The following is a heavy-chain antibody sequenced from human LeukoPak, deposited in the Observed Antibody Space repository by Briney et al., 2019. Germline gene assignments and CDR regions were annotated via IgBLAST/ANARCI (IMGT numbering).Heavy chain of an antibody. CDR2: FYHSGST. Sequence: PSETLSLTCAVSGYSISRGYYWGWIRQPPGKGLEWIGSFYHSGSTYYNPSLKSQVTISVDTSKNQFSLKLSSVTAADTAVYYCARDQTYYYDSTWFWFDPWGQGTLVTVSS. CDR1: GYSISRGYY. CDR3: ARDQTYYYDSTWFWFDP. V-gene: IGHV4-38-2*02. D-gene: IGHD3-22*01. J-gene: IGHJ5*02.